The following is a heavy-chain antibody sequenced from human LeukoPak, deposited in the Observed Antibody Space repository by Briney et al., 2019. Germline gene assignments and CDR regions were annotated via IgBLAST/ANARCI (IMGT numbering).Heavy chain of an antibody. CDR2: IYPGDSDT. D-gene: IGHD3-22*01. CDR3: ARLGYYDSFFASWEY. J-gene: IGHJ4*02. V-gene: IGHV5-51*01. CDR1: GYIFTSYW. Sequence: GESLKISCKGSGYIFTSYWIGWVRQMPGKGLEWMGIIYPGDSDTRYSPSFQGQVTISADKSISTAYLQWSSLKVSDTAMYYCARLGYYDSFFASWEYWGQGTVVSV.